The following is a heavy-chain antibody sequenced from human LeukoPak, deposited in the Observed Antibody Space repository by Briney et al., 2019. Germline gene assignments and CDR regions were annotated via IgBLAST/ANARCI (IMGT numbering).Heavy chain of an antibody. V-gene: IGHV1-69*01. CDR3: ARTLITTMVRGVTFKYNWFDP. CDR2: IIPIFGTA. D-gene: IGHD3-10*01. J-gene: IGHJ5*02. CDR1: GGTFSSYA. Sequence: GASVKVSCKASGGTFSSYAISWVRQAPGQGLEWMGGIIPIFGTANYAQKFQGRVTITADESTSTAYMELSSLRSEDTAVYYCARTLITTMVRGVTFKYNWFDPWGQGTLVTVSS.